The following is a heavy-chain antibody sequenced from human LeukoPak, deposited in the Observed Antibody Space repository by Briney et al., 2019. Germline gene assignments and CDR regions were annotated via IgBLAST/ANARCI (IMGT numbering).Heavy chain of an antibody. CDR3: ARPSQYGSGTDYYFDS. Sequence: GGSLRLSCAASGFMFSGSPMHWVRQASGKGLEWVGHIRSKANNYATIYAASVKGRFTISRDESKNTAYLQMNSLKTEDTAVYYCARPSQYGSGTDYYFDSWGQGTLVTVSS. CDR2: IRSKANNYAT. J-gene: IGHJ4*02. D-gene: IGHD3-10*01. V-gene: IGHV3-73*01. CDR1: GFMFSGSP.